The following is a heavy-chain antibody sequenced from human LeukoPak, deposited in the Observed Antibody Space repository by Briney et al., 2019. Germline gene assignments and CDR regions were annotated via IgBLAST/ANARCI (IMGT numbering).Heavy chain of an antibody. CDR2: IYPRDGST. Sequence: GASVKVSCKASGYSFTSNYIHWVRQAPGQGLEWMGMIYPRDGSTSYAQKFQGRVTVTRDTSTSTAYMELSSLRSEDTAVYYCAREGLYYDFWSGYSDPDANYNWFDPWGQGTLVTVSS. CDR1: GYSFTSNY. D-gene: IGHD3-3*01. V-gene: IGHV1-46*01. CDR3: AREGLYYDFWSGYSDPDANYNWFDP. J-gene: IGHJ5*02.